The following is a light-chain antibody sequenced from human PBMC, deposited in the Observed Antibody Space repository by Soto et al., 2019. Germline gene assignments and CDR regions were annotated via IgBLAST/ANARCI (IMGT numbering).Light chain of an antibody. CDR2: AVT. CDR1: SSDVGAYNY. CDR3: SSNTSNSYI. Sequence: QSVLTQPASVSGSPGQSITISCTGTSSDVGAYNYVSWYQQHPGKAPKLMIYAVTNRPSGVSNRFSGSKSGNTASLTISGLQTEDEADYFCSSNTSNSYILGTGTKVTVL. J-gene: IGLJ1*01. V-gene: IGLV2-14*01.